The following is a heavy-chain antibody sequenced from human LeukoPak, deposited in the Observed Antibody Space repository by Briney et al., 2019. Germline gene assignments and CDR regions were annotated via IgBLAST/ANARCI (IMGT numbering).Heavy chain of an antibody. Sequence: ASVKVSCKASGYTFTGYYMHWVRQAPGQGLEWKGWNNPIIGVTNYAQKFQGRVTMTTDTSISTAYMELSRLRSDDTAVYYCSRVKRVGRDRAFDYWGQGTLVTVSS. J-gene: IGHJ4*02. CDR3: SRVKRVGRDRAFDY. CDR1: GYTFTGYY. D-gene: IGHD3-10*01. CDR2: NNPIIGVT. V-gene: IGHV1-2*02.